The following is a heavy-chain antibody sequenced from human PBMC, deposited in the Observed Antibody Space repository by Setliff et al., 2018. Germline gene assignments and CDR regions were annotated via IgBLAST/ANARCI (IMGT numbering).Heavy chain of an antibody. Sequence: GGSLRLSCTASGLSYINDWVSWVRQAPGKGLEWVSYINAWGTTIYYADSVEGRFTISRDNAKDSLYLQMNSLRAEDTALYYCARDGVFYAMDVWGRGTTVTVSS. CDR3: ARDGVFYAMDV. D-gene: IGHD3-10*01. J-gene: IGHJ6*02. CDR2: INAWGTTI. CDR1: GLSYINDW. V-gene: IGHV3-48*03.